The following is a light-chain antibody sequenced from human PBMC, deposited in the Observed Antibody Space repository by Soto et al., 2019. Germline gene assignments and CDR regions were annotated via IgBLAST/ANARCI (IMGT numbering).Light chain of an antibody. Sequence: EIVMTQSPATLSLSTGERVTLSCRASQSVSSKLVWYQQKPGQAPRLLIYGASIWATDIPARFSGSGSGTEFTLTISRLQSEDFAIFYCQQDSKWPYTFGQGTKVEIK. CDR3: QQDSKWPYT. CDR2: GAS. J-gene: IGKJ2*01. V-gene: IGKV3-15*01. CDR1: QSVSSK.